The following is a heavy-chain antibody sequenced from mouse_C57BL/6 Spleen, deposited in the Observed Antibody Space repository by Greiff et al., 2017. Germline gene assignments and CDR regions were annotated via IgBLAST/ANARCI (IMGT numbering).Heavy chain of an antibody. CDR3: TSGLLPRY. CDR1: GYTFTDYE. D-gene: IGHD2-3*01. CDR2: IDPETGGT. J-gene: IGHJ2*01. V-gene: IGHV1-15*01. Sequence: VQLQQSGAELVRPGASVTLSCKASGYTFTDYEMHWVKQTPVHGLEWIGAIDPETGGTAYNQKFKGKAILTADTSSSTAYMELRSLTSEDSAVYYCTSGLLPRYWGQGTTLTVSS.